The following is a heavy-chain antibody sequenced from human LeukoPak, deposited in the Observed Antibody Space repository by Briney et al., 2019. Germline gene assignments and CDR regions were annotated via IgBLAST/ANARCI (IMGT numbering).Heavy chain of an antibody. V-gene: IGHV4-30-4*01. D-gene: IGHD3-22*01. CDR3: ARSLLNYYDSSGYYY. J-gene: IGHJ4*02. CDR1: GGSISSGDDY. CDR2: IYYSGST. Sequence: PSQTLSLTCTVSGGSISSGDDYWSWIRQPPGKGLEWIGYIYYSGSTYYNPSLKSRVTISVDTSKNQFSLKLSSVTAADTAVYYCARSLLNYYDSSGYYYWGQGTLVTVSS.